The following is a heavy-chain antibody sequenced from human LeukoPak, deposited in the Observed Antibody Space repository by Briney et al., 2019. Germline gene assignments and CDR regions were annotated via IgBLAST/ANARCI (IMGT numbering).Heavy chain of an antibody. CDR2: INSDGSRT. CDR3: ARGNFYSGSGSSPLDY. J-gene: IGHJ4*02. D-gene: IGHD3-10*01. V-gene: IGHV3-74*01. Sequence: GGSLRLSCAASGFTFNSYWMHWVRQVTGKGLVWVSRINSDGSRTNYVDSAKGRFTISRHNAKNTLFLLMNSLRAEDSAVYYCARGNFYSGSGSSPLDYWGQGTLVTVSS. CDR1: GFTFNSYW.